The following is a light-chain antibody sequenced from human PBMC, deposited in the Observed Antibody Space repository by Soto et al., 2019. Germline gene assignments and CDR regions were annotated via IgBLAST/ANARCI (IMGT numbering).Light chain of an antibody. CDR2: DAS. Sequence: EIVLTQSPATLSLSPGERATLSCRASQSVGSYLAWYQQKPGQAPRLLIYDASNRATGIPARFSGSGSGTDFTLTISSLEPEDFAVYYCQQRSRLTFGGGTKVDIK. J-gene: IGKJ4*01. CDR3: QQRSRLT. V-gene: IGKV3-11*01. CDR1: QSVGSY.